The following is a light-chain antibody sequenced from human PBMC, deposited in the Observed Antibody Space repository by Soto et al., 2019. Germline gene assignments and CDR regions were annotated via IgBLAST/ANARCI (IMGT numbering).Light chain of an antibody. CDR3: QQFDSVPCT. V-gene: IGKV1-33*01. CDR2: DAS. J-gene: IGKJ2*02. CDR1: QDITNY. Sequence: IQMTQSPSSLSASVGDRVTITCQASQDITNYLIWYQQKPGKAPKLLIYDASSLGTGVSSRFSGSGSGTHFTLTISSLQPEDIATYYCQQFDSVPCTFGQGTTLDIK.